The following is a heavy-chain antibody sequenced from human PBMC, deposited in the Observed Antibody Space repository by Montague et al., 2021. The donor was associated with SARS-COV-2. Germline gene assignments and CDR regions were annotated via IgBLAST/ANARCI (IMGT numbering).Heavy chain of an antibody. V-gene: IGHV4-39*01. D-gene: IGHD3-10*01. CDR1: GGSISNTSYY. CDR3: ARHTTGSGNAFDI. Sequence: SETLSLTCTVSGGSISNTSYYWGWIRQPPGKGLEWIGSISYSGSTYYKSSLKSRVTISVDTSKNQFSLRLSSVTAADTAVYYCARHTTGSGNAFDIWGQGTMVTVSS. CDR2: ISYSGST. J-gene: IGHJ3*02.